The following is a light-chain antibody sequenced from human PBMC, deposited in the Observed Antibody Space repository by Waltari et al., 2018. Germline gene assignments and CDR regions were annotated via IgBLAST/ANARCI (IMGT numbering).Light chain of an antibody. V-gene: IGLV2-8*01. Sequence: QSALTQPPSASGSPGQSVTISCTGTSSDVGDHNRVSWYHQYPGTAPKLIIYEVDKRPSGVPDRFAGSRAGNTASLTVSGLQADDESVYYCSSYRGDYNWVFGGGTKLTVL. J-gene: IGLJ2*01. CDR3: SSYRGDYNWV. CDR2: EVD. CDR1: SSDVGDHNR.